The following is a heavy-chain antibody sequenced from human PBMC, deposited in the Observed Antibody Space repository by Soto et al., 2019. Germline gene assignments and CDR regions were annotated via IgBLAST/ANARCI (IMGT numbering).Heavy chain of an antibody. CDR1: GFTFSDYY. CDR2: TSSSGSTI. Sequence: AGGSLRLSCAASGFTFSDYYMSWIRQAPGKGLEWVSYTSSSGSTIYYADSVKGRFTISRDNAKNSLYLQMNSLRAEDTAVYYCARIRDYGDYHDAFDIWGQGTMVTVSS. D-gene: IGHD4-17*01. V-gene: IGHV3-11*01. J-gene: IGHJ3*02. CDR3: ARIRDYGDYHDAFDI.